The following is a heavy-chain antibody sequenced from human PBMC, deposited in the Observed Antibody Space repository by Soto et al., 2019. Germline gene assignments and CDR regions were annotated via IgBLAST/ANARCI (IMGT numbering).Heavy chain of an antibody. V-gene: IGHV3-30*18. CDR3: AKDEGAVAPFDY. Sequence: QVPLVESGGGVVQPGRSLRLSCAASGFTFSSYGMHWVRQAPGKGLEWVAVISYDGSNKYYADSVKGRFTISRDNSKNTLYLQMNSLRAEDTAVYYCAKDEGAVAPFDYWGQGTLVTVSS. J-gene: IGHJ4*02. CDR2: ISYDGSNK. CDR1: GFTFSSYG. D-gene: IGHD6-19*01.